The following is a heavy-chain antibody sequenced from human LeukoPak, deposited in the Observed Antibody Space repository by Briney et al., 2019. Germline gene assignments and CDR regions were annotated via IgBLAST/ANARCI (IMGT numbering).Heavy chain of an antibody. J-gene: IGHJ4*02. CDR2: IYFSGKT. CDR1: GVSISSYY. CDR3: ARVRYGSGETFDY. D-gene: IGHD3-10*01. V-gene: IGHV4-59*01. Sequence: PSETLSLTCTVSGVSISSYYWGWIRQPPGRRLEWIGYIYFSGKTNYNPSLKSRVTISVDTFKNQFFLNLTSVTAADTAFYYCARVRYGSGETFDYWGQGTLVTVSS.